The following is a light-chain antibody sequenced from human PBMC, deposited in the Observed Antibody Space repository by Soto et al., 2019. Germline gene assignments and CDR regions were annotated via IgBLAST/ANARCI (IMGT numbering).Light chain of an antibody. CDR2: DAS. CDR3: QQSSNWPPWT. Sequence: EIVLTQSPATLSFSPGARATLSCRASQSVSSYLAWYQQKPGQAPRLLIYDASNRATGIPARFSGSGSGTDFTLTISSLEPADFAVYYCQQSSNWPPWTFGQGTKVEIK. CDR1: QSVSSY. V-gene: IGKV3-11*01. J-gene: IGKJ1*01.